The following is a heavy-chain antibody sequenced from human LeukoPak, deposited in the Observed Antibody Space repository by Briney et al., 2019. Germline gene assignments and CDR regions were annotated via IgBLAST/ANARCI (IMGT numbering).Heavy chain of an antibody. Sequence: ASVKVSCKTSGYTFTNYGISWVRQAPGQGLEWMGWISAYNGNTNYAQKFRDRFTMTTDTSTSTAYMELRSLRAEDTAVYYCAKDKSPHLALDFWGQGTLVTVSS. CDR3: AKDKSPHLALDF. V-gene: IGHV1-18*01. J-gene: IGHJ4*02. CDR2: ISAYNGNT. CDR1: GYTFTNYG.